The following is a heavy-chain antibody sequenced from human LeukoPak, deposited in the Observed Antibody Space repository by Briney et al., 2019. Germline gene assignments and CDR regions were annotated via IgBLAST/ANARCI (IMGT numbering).Heavy chain of an antibody. CDR1: GYTFTGYY. V-gene: IGHV1-2*02. D-gene: IGHD1-1*01. Sequence: RASVKVSCKASGYTFTGYYMHRVREAPGQGLDWMGWINPNSGGTNYAQKFQGRVTMTRDTSISTAYMELSRLRSDDTAVYYCARGGPGYYFDYWGQGTLVTVSS. J-gene: IGHJ4*02. CDR2: INPNSGGT. CDR3: ARGGPGYYFDY.